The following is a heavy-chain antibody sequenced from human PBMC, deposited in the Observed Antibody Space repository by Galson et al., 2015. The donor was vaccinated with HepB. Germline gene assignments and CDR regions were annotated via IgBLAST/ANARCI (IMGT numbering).Heavy chain of an antibody. Sequence: SLRLSCAASGFSFIDYDMNWVRQAPGKGLEWVSAISGSGLSIYYAPSVKGRFTISRDNSKNTLYLQMSNLRAEDTAIYYCANRPIFGVALFDPWGQGTLVTVSS. V-gene: IGHV3-23*01. CDR1: GFSFIDYD. J-gene: IGHJ5*02. CDR2: ISGSGLSI. CDR3: ANRPIFGVALFDP. D-gene: IGHD3-3*01.